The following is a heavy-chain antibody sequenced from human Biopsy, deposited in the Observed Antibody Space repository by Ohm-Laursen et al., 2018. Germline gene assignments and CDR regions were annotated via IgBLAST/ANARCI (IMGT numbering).Heavy chain of an antibody. CDR1: GYTFTSHD. D-gene: IGHD1-26*01. CDR3: ARWETTLGRSLDS. CDR2: MSPNTGNT. Sequence: ASVKVSCKASGYTFTSHDINWVRQATGQGLKWMGWMSPNTGNTVYAQRFQDRVTMTSDTSTGTAYMGLTSLTSDDTAVYFCARWETTLGRSLDSWGQGTLVAVSS. J-gene: IGHJ4*02. V-gene: IGHV1-8*01.